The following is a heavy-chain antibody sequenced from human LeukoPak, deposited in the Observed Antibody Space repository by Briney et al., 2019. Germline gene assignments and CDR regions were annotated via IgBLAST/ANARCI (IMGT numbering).Heavy chain of an antibody. V-gene: IGHV3-11*01. CDR3: ARAVKYFYDSSGPYLDY. CDR1: GFTLSDYY. Sequence: GGSLRLSCAASGFTLSDYYMSWIRQAPGKELECVSYISNTGSTTHYADSVKGRFTVSRDNAKNSLYLQMNSLRAEDTAVYYCARAVKYFYDSSGPYLDYWGQGTLIAVSS. CDR2: ISNTGSTT. J-gene: IGHJ4*02. D-gene: IGHD3-22*01.